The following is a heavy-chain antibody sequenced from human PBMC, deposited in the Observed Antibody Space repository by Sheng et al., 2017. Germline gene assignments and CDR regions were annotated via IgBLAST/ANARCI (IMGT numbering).Heavy chain of an antibody. CDR3: ARDVGLDYGDYVGYFQH. CDR1: GFTFSSYW. V-gene: IGHV3-7*01. CDR2: IKQDGSEK. D-gene: IGHD4-17*01. J-gene: IGHJ1*01. Sequence: EVQLVESGGGLVQPGGSLRLSCAASGFTFSSYWMSWVRQAPGKGLEWVANIKQDGSEKYYVDSVKGRFTISRDNAKNSLYLQMNSLRAEDTAVYYCARDVGLDYGDYVGYFQHWGQGTLVTVSS.